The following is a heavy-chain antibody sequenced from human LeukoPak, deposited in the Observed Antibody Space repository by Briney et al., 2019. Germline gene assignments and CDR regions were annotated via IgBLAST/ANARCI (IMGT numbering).Heavy chain of an antibody. D-gene: IGHD3-22*01. J-gene: IGHJ4*02. Sequence: GASVKVSCKASGGTFSSYAISWVRQAPGQGLERMGGIIPIFGTANYAQKFQGRVTITADESTSTAYMELSSLRSEDTAVYYCARTGLAYYDSSGYTFDYWGQGTLVTVSS. CDR3: ARTGLAYYDSSGYTFDY. CDR2: IIPIFGTA. CDR1: GGTFSSYA. V-gene: IGHV1-69*13.